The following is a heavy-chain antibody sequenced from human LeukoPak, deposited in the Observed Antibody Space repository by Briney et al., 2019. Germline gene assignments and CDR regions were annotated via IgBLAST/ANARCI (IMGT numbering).Heavy chain of an antibody. CDR1: GYTFTAYY. Sequence: ASVKVSCKASGYTFTAYYIHWVRQAPGKGLEWMGGFDPEDGETIYAQKFQGRVTMTEDTSTDTAYMELSSLRSEDTAVYYCATIAVAGTSAFDIWGQGTMVTVSS. V-gene: IGHV1-24*01. D-gene: IGHD6-19*01. CDR3: ATIAVAGTSAFDI. J-gene: IGHJ3*02. CDR2: FDPEDGET.